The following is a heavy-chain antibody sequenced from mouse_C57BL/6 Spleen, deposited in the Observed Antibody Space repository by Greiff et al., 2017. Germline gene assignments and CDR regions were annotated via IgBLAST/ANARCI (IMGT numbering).Heavy chain of an antibody. J-gene: IGHJ3*01. CDR3: ARGASNWDWFAY. Sequence: QVQLQQPGAELVKPWASVKLSCKASGYTFTSYWMHWVKQRPGRGLEWIVRIDPKSGGTKYNEKFKSKATLTVDKPSSTAYMQLSSRTSEDSAVYYCARGASNWDWFAYWGQGTLVTVSA. V-gene: IGHV1-72*01. CDR2: IDPKSGGT. CDR1: GYTFTSYW. D-gene: IGHD4-1*01.